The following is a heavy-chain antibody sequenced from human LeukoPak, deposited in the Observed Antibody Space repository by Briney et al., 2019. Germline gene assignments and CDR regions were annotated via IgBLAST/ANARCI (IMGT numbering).Heavy chain of an antibody. CDR1: GFRFSEYV. CDR2: ISANGAST. V-gene: IGHV3-64*02. Sequence: GGSLRLSCAASGFRFSEYVMHWVRQAPGKALEYVAAISANGASTFYADSVKGRFTVARDNSKNTLYLQMGSLRTEDRAVYYCARPGDDFSGEYVAFYFDFWGQGILVTVSS. J-gene: IGHJ4*02. CDR3: ARPGDDFSGEYVAFYFDF. D-gene: IGHD4-17*01.